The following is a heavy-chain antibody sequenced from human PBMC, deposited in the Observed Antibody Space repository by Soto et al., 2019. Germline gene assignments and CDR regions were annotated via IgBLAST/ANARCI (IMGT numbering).Heavy chain of an antibody. J-gene: IGHJ3*02. CDR3: ARAHRYYDYPDI. CDR2: IHYSETI. D-gene: IGHD3-22*01. Sequence: QVQLQESGPGLVKASQTLSLTCTVSGASVNSGDYYWSWVRQPPGRGLEWIGYIHYSETIYYNPSLKSRVQRLVETFKRQFSLEVSSVTAADTAVYYCARAHRYYDYPDIWGQGTTVTVSS. CDR1: GASVNSGDYY. V-gene: IGHV4-30-4*01.